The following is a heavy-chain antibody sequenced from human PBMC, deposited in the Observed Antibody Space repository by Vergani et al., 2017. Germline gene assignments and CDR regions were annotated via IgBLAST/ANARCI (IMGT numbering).Heavy chain of an antibody. CDR3: VKDIAASGNYWYFDL. D-gene: IGHD6-13*01. V-gene: IGHV3-9*01. CDR1: GFTFDDYA. CDR2: INWNSDSI. J-gene: IGHJ2*01. Sequence: EVQLVESGGGLVKPGRSLRLSCAASGFTFDDYAMHWVRPAPGKGLEWVSGINWNSDSIAYADSVKGRFTISRDNAKNSLYLQMNSLRAEDTALYYCVKDIAASGNYWYFDLWGRGTLVTVSS.